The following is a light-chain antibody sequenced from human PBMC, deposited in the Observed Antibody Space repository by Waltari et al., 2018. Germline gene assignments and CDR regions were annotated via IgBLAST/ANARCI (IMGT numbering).Light chain of an antibody. J-gene: IGKJ1*01. CDR2: GTT. V-gene: IGKV3-20*01. CDR3: QHYGTSVPWK. Sequence: QSPGSLSLSPGESAAIPRRHSQNVSYSYSSWFQHEPAQPPRLLISGTTTRATGIPDSFRRSGAGIEFTLTSSSVDAEDFAVYFCQHYGTSVPWKFGQGTKVEIK. CDR1: QNVSYSY.